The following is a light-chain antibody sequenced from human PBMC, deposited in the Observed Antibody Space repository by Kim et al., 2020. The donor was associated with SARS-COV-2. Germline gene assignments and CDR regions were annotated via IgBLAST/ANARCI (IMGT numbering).Light chain of an antibody. CDR3: NSRDSNDHVV. Sequence: VALGQRVRITRKGDSIISYYARCDQQKTEQARILVIYVKDNLPEGGPERFSGSRSRNTASITICGKQAGDEDEYYCNSRDSNDHVVFGGGTQLTV. V-gene: IGLV3-19*01. CDR2: VKD. CDR1: SIISYY. J-gene: IGLJ2*01.